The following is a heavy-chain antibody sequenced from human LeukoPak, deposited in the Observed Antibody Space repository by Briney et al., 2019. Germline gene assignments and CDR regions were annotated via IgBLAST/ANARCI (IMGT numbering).Heavy chain of an antibody. D-gene: IGHD3-22*01. CDR2: IIPIFGTA. CDR3: ARRDYDSSGYYYYYYGMDV. J-gene: IGHJ6*02. CDR1: GGTFSSYA. Sequence: GASVKVSCKASGGTFSSYAISWVRQAPGQGLGWMGGIIPIFGTANYAQKFQGRVTITADESTSTAYMELSSLRSEDTAVYYCARRDYDSSGYYYYYYGMDVWGQGTTVTVSS. V-gene: IGHV1-69*13.